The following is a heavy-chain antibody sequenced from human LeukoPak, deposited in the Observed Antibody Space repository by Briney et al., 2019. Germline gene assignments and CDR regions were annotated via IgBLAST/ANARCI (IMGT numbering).Heavy chain of an antibody. J-gene: IGHJ5*02. CDR1: GYTFTSYG. V-gene: IGHV1-18*01. CDR2: ISAYNGNT. D-gene: IGHD7-27*01. CDR3: ARDPPGRLLGIAEAP. Sequence: ASVKVSCKASGYTFTSYGISWVRQAPGQGLEWMGWISAYNGNTNYAQKLQGRVTMTTDTSTSTAYMELRSLRSDDTAVYYCARDPPGRLLGIAEAPWGQGTLVTVSS.